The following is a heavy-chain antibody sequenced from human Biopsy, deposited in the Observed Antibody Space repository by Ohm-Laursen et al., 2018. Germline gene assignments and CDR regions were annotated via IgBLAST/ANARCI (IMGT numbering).Heavy chain of an antibody. D-gene: IGHD4-11*01. CDR3: GRGVRNQLQTDP. Sequence: GASVKVSCKASGYTFTSYDITWVRQASGQGPEWIGWLNPVSGNPNFGQKFRGRVTVTSDTSISTAYMELSGLTSDDPATYYCGRGVRNQLQTDPWGQGTLVTVTS. CDR1: GYTFTSYD. CDR2: LNPVSGNP. V-gene: IGHV1-8*02. J-gene: IGHJ5*02.